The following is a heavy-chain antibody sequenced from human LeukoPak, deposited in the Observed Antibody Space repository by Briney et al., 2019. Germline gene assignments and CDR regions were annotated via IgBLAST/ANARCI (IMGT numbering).Heavy chain of an antibody. CDR2: INHSGST. D-gene: IGHD2-2*01. Sequence: SETLSLTCAVYGGSFSGYYWSWIRQPPGKGLEWIGEINHSGSTNYNPSLKSRVIISVDTSKNQFSLKLSSVTAADTAVYYCARSRRAKYCSSTSCYPFDYWGQGTLVTVSS. CDR1: GGSFSGYY. CDR3: ARSRRAKYCSSTSCYPFDY. V-gene: IGHV4-34*01. J-gene: IGHJ4*02.